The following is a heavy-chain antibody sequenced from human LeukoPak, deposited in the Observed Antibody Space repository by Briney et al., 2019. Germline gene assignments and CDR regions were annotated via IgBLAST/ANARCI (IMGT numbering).Heavy chain of an antibody. D-gene: IGHD1-26*01. Sequence: PGGSLRLSCAASGFTFSPYAMSWVHPAPGKGLEWVSAISGSGGSTYYADSVQGRFTITRDNAQNSLTLHMNTLRADDTAVYYCAKDGGTHFDHWGQGTLVTVSS. CDR3: AKDGGTHFDH. J-gene: IGHJ4*02. V-gene: IGHV3-23*01. CDR1: GFTFSPYA. CDR2: ISGSGGST.